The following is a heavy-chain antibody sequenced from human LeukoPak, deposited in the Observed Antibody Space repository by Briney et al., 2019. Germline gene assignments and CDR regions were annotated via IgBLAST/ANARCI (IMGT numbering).Heavy chain of an antibody. J-gene: IGHJ2*01. V-gene: IGHV3-30*04. CDR2: ISYDGSNK. Sequence: GGSLRLSCAASGFTFSSASLHWVRQAPGKGLEWVAVISYDGSNKYYADSVKGRFTISRDNSKNTVYLQMNSLRAEDTAVYYCAREAAAVGAWYFDLWGRGTLVTVSS. CDR1: GFTFSSAS. CDR3: AREAAAVGAWYFDL. D-gene: IGHD6-13*01.